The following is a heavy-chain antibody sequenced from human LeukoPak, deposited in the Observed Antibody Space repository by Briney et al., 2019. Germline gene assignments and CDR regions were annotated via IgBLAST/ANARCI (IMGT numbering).Heavy chain of an antibody. J-gene: IGHJ4*02. D-gene: IGHD3-9*01. CDR1: GFTFSSFW. CDR3: ARKGDGLDY. Sequence: PGGSLRLSCAASGFTFSSFWMHRVRQAPGKGLVWVSRINSDGSTTNYADSVKGRFTISRDNAKNTLYLQMNSLRAEDTAVYYCARKGDGLDYWGQGTLVTVSS. V-gene: IGHV3-74*01. CDR2: INSDGSTT.